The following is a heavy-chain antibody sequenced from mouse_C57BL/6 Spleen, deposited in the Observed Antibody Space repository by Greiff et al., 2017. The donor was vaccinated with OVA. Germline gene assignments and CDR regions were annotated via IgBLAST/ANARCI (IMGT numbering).Heavy chain of an antibody. J-gene: IGHJ3*01. D-gene: IGHD2-5*01. V-gene: IGHV2-3*01. CDR2: IWGDGST. CDR3: AKPDSNYDLAWFAY. Sequence: VKLVESGPGLVAPSQSLSITCTVSGFSLTSYGVSWVRQPPGKGLEWLGVIWGDGSTNYHSALISRLSISKDNSKSQVFLKLNSLQTDDTATYYCAKPDSNYDLAWFAYWGQGTLVTVSA. CDR1: GFSLTSYG.